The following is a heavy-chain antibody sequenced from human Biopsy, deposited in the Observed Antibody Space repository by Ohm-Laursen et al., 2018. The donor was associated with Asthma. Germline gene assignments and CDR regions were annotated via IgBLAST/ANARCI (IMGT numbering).Heavy chain of an antibody. V-gene: IGHV1-69*13. CDR3: ARKAGSCISRTCYSLDF. CDR2: INSVFGTT. CDR1: GGTFNTYV. D-gene: IGHD2-15*01. Sequence: SVTASCKSLGGTFNTYVIGSVRQAPGQGLEWMGGINSVFGTTTYPQKFQDRVTITADDSTSTVYMELSSLRSEDPAVYYCARKAGSCISRTCYSLDFWGQGTLVTVSS. J-gene: IGHJ4*02.